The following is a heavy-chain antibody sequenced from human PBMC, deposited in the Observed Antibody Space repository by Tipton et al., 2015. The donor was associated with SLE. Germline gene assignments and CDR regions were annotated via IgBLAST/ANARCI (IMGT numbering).Heavy chain of an antibody. CDR2: INHSGST. CDR3: ARVTTAESLVLGY. CDR1: GGSFSGYY. V-gene: IGHV4-34*01. D-gene: IGHD6-6*01. J-gene: IGHJ4*02. Sequence: TLSLTCAVYGGSFSGYYWSWIRQPPGKGLEWIGEINHSGSTNYNPSLKSRVTISVDTSKNQFSLKLSSVTAADTAVYYCARVTTAESLVLGYWGQGTPVTVSS.